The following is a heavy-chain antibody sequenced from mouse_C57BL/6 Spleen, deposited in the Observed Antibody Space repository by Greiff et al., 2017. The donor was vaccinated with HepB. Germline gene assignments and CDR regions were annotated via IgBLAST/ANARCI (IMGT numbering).Heavy chain of an antibody. J-gene: IGHJ1*03. D-gene: IGHD1-2*01. Sequence: QVQLQQPGTELVKPGASVKLSCKASGYTFTSYWMHWVKQRPGQGLEWIGNINPSNGGTNYNEKFKSKATLTVDKSSSTAYMQLSSLTSEDSAVYYFARSGIPLLRWYFDVWGTGTTVTVSS. CDR2: INPSNGGT. V-gene: IGHV1-53*01. CDR3: ARSGIPLLRWYFDV. CDR1: GYTFTSYW.